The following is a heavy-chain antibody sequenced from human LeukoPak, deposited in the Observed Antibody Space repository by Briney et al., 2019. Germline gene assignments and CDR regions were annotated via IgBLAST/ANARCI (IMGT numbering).Heavy chain of an antibody. J-gene: IGHJ4*02. V-gene: IGHV7-4-1*02. CDR1: GYTFNSYA. D-gene: IGHD3-22*01. CDR3: ARYYDSSGYILGFDY. Sequence: ASVKVSCKASGYTFNSYAMNWVRQAPGQGLEWMGWINTNTGNPTYAQGFTGRFVFSLDTSVSTAYLQISSLKAEDTAVYYCARYYDSSGYILGFDYWGQGTLVTVSS. CDR2: INTNTGNP.